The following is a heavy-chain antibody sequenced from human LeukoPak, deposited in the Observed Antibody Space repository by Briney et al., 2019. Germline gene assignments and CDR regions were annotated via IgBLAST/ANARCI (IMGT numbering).Heavy chain of an antibody. D-gene: IGHD2-15*01. CDR1: GFTFSSYS. J-gene: IGHJ4*02. V-gene: IGHV3-21*01. Sequence: PGGSLRLSCAASGFTFSSYSMNWVRQAPGKGLEWVSSISSSSSYIYYADSVKGRFTISRDNAKNSLYLQMNSLRAEDTAVYYCARGAYCSGGSCYYFDYWGQGTLVTVSS. CDR3: ARGAYCSGGSCYYFDY. CDR2: ISSSSSYI.